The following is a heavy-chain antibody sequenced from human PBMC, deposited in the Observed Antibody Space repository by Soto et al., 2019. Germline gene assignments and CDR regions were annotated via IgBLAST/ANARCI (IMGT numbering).Heavy chain of an antibody. V-gene: IGHV3-74*01. J-gene: IGHJ4*02. CDR3: ARGTVRDHDFGDH. CDR1: GFTFSTYW. CDR2: MSNDGSST. D-gene: IGHD4-17*01. Sequence: EVQLVESGGDLVQPGGSLRLSCAASGFTFSTYWMHWVRQVPGKGPEWVSRMSNDGSSTAYADSVRGRFIISRDNAKNTLYLQMNSLRVDDKAVYYCARGTVRDHDFGDHWGLGTLVAVSS.